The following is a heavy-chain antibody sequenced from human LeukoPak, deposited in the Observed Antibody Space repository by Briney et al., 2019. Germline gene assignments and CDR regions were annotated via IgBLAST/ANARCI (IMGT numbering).Heavy chain of an antibody. J-gene: IGHJ4*02. CDR1: GYTFTGYY. CDR2: INPKSGDT. CDR3: ARDSDPTYYFDSGSYHTY. D-gene: IGHD3-10*01. Sequence: ASVKVSCKASGYTFTGYYMHWVRQAPGQGVEWMGWINPKSGDTKYAQKFEGRVTMTRDTSISTAYMELSRLKSDDTAVSYCARDSDPTYYFDSGSYHTYWGQGTLVTVSS. V-gene: IGHV1-2*02.